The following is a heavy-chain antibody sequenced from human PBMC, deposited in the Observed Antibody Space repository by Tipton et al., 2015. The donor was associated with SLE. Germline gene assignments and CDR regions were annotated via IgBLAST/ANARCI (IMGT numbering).Heavy chain of an antibody. CDR1: GGSFSGYY. Sequence: TLSLTCAVYGGSFSGYYWSWIRQPPGKGLEWIGEINHSGSTDYNPSLKSRATISVDTSKNQFSLKLSSVTAADTAVYYCARVPALYYYYMDVWGKGTTVTVSS. CDR3: ARVPALYYYYMDV. D-gene: IGHD2-2*01. J-gene: IGHJ6*03. CDR2: INHSGST. V-gene: IGHV4-34*01.